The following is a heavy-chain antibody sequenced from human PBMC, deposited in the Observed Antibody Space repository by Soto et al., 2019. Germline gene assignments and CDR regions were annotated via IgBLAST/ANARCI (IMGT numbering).Heavy chain of an antibody. Sequence: PGGSLRLSCAASGFTFSSYAMSWVRQAPGKGLEWVSAISGSGGSTYYADSVKGRFTISRDNSKNTLYLQMNSLRAEDTAVYYCAKEAVDIVVVVAATLSPSDYFDYWGQGTLVTVSS. CDR2: ISGSGGST. CDR3: AKEAVDIVVVVAATLSPSDYFDY. CDR1: GFTFSSYA. D-gene: IGHD2-15*01. V-gene: IGHV3-23*01. J-gene: IGHJ4*02.